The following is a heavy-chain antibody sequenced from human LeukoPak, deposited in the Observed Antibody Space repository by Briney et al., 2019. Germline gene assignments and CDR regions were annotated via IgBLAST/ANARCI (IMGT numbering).Heavy chain of an antibody. CDR1: GGSISSGGYY. V-gene: IGHV4-30-2*01. J-gene: IGHJ4*02. CDR2: IYHSGST. Sequence: PSETLSLTCTVSGGSISSGGYYWSWIRQPPGKGLEWIGYIYHSGSTYYNPSLKSRVTISVDRSKNQFSLKLSSVTAADTAVYYCARAWGGYCSSTSCPILDYWGQGTLVTVSS. CDR3: ARAWGGYCSSTSCPILDY. D-gene: IGHD2-2*01.